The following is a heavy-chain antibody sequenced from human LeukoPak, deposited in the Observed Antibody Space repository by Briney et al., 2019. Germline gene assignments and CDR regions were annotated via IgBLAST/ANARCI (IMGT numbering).Heavy chain of an antibody. V-gene: IGHV3-74*01. D-gene: IGHD2-2*01. Sequence: GGSLRLSCAASGFTFSSYWMHWVRQAPGKGLVWVSRINSDGSSTSYADSVKGRFTTSRDNAKNTLYLQMNSLRAEDTAVYYCARDVVVPAGRAKHYYYYGMDVWGQGTTVTVSS. CDR1: GFTFSSYW. CDR3: ARDVVVPAGRAKHYYYYGMDV. CDR2: INSDGSST. J-gene: IGHJ6*02.